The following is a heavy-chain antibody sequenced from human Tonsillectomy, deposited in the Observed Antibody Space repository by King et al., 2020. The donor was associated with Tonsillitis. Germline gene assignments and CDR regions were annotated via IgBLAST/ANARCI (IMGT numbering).Heavy chain of an antibody. CDR2: IIPIIGIG. J-gene: IGHJ4*02. CDR3: ARGLYDSSGFSLGF. CDR1: GGTFSSHA. Sequence: QLVQSGAEVKKPGSSVKVSCKASGGTFSSHAISWVRQAPGQGFEWMGRIIPIIGIGNYAQKFQGRITITADKSTSTVYMELSSLRSEDSAIYYCARGLYDSSGFSLGFWGQGTLVTVSS. V-gene: IGHV1-69*04. D-gene: IGHD3-22*01.